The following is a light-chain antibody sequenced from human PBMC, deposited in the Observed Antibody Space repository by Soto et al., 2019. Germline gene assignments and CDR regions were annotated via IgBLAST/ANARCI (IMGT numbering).Light chain of an antibody. J-gene: IGKJ4*01. CDR3: QQYKEWPPLT. Sequence: EIVMTQSPVILSVSPGERATLSCRASQNININLAWYQQRPGQASRVLIYGASSRASGIPDRFSGSGSGTDCTLTINRLEHDDFAFYCCQQYKEWPPLTLGGGTRV. V-gene: IGKV3D-15*01. CDR1: QNININ. CDR2: GAS.